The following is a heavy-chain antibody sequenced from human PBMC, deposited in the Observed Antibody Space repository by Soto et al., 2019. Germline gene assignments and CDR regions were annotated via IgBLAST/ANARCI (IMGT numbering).Heavy chain of an antibody. Sequence: QITLKESGPTLVKPTQTLTLTCTFSGFSLSTSGVGVGWIRQPPGKALEWLALIYWDDDKRYSPSLKSRLTITKDTAKNQVVLTMTKMDPVDTATYYCAHRQRYCSGGSCERVFDYWGQGTLFTVSS. V-gene: IGHV2-5*02. J-gene: IGHJ4*02. D-gene: IGHD2-15*01. CDR1: GFSLSTSGVG. CDR2: IYWDDDK. CDR3: AHRQRYCSGGSCERVFDY.